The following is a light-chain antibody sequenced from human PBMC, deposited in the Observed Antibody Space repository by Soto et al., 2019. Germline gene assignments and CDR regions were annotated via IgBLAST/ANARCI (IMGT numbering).Light chain of an antibody. CDR3: ETWDSNTRV. CDR1: SGHSSYI. J-gene: IGLJ3*02. CDR2: LEGSGSY. V-gene: IGLV4-60*02. Sequence: QSVLTQSSSASASLGSSVTLTCTLSSGHSSYIIAWHQQQPGKAPRYLMKLEGSGSYNKGSGVPDRFSGSSSGADRYLTISNLQFEDEADYYCETWDSNTRVCGGGTKLTVL.